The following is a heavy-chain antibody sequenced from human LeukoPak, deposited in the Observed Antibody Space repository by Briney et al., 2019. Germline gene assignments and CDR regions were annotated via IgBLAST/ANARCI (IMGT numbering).Heavy chain of an antibody. CDR2: ITPVFGTV. Sequence: GASVKVSCKASGGTCSSYAISWVRQAPGQGLEWMGGITPVFGTVNYAQQFQGRVTITADKSTSTAYMELNSLRSEDTAVYYCARGGSSTWPPRPFDYWGQGTLVTVSS. CDR1: GGTCSSYA. CDR3: ARGGSSTWPPRPFDY. J-gene: IGHJ4*02. V-gene: IGHV1-69*06. D-gene: IGHD6-13*01.